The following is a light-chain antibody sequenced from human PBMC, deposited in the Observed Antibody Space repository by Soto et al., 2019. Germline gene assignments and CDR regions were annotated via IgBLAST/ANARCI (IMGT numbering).Light chain of an antibody. CDR2: GAS. CDR1: QSVSSK. CDR3: QQYNSYSRT. J-gene: IGKJ5*01. Sequence: EIVMTQSPATLSGSPGEGSTLSCMASQSVSSKLAWYQQKPGQAPRLLIYGASTRATAVPARFSGSGSGTEFTLTISSLQPDDFATYYCQQYNSYSRTFGQGTRLEIK. V-gene: IGKV3-15*01.